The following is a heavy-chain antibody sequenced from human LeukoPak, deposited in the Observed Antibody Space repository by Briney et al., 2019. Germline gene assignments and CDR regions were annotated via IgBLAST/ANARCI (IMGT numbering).Heavy chain of an antibody. V-gene: IGHV4-31*03. D-gene: IGHD6-13*01. J-gene: IGHJ4*02. CDR3: ASTTHLYSSSWFDY. Sequence: SETLSFTCTVSGGSISSGGYYWSWIRQHPGKGLGWIGYIYYSGSTYYNPSLKSRVTISVDTSKNQFSLKLSSVTAADTAVYYCASTTHLYSSSWFDYWGQGTLVTVSS. CDR2: IYYSGST. CDR1: GGSISSGGYY.